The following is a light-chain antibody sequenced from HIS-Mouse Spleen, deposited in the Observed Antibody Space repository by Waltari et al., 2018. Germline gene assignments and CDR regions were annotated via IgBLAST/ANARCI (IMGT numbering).Light chain of an antibody. CDR3: CSYAGSYVV. CDR1: STDVGGSHH. Sequence: QSALTHPRSVSRPPGQSFTISGPGTSTDVGGSHHVSWYQHHPGKAHKLMIYDVSKRPSGVPDRFSGSKSGNTASLTISGLQAEDEADYYCCSYAGSYVVFGGGTKLTVL. CDR2: DVS. V-gene: IGLV2-11*01. J-gene: IGLJ2*01.